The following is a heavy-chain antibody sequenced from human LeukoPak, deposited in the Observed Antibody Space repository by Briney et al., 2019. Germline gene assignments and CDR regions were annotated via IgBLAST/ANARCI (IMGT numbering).Heavy chain of an antibody. CDR3: AQSPTGSMGRFDY. CDR1: GFTISKFA. D-gene: IGHD2/OR15-2a*01. J-gene: IGHJ4*02. CDR2: ISGSGSNT. V-gene: IGHV3-23*01. Sequence: PGGSLTLSCAASGFTISKFALYCVRQAPGKGLEWVSGISGSGSNTYYADSVRGPFTISRDNSKNTVYLQMNSLRAEDTAIYYCAQSPTGSMGRFDYWGQGTLVTVSS.